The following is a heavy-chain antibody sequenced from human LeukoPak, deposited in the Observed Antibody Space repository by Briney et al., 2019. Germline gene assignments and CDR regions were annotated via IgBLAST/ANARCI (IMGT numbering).Heavy chain of an antibody. CDR2: IHHSGST. D-gene: IGHD1-26*01. J-gene: IGHJ4*02. Sequence: SETLSLTCAVSGGSISSNYRWTWVRQPPGKGLEWIGEIHHSGSTNYNPSLKSRVTLSVDKSKNQFSLKLSSVTAADTALYYCARDPSGNGGGGEYYFDYWGQGTLVTVSS. CDR1: GGSISSNYR. CDR3: ARDPSGNGGGGEYYFDY. V-gene: IGHV4-4*02.